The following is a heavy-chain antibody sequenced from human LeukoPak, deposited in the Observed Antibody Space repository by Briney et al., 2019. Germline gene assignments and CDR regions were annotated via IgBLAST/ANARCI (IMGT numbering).Heavy chain of an antibody. CDR3: ARDYCNNPTCHTREFDY. J-gene: IGHJ4*02. CDR2: ISGYNGNT. D-gene: IGHD2/OR15-2a*01. V-gene: IGHV1-18*01. Sequence: ASVKVSCKASGYTFTSYGISWVRQAPGQGLEWMGWISGYNGNTICAQKLQGRVSMTTDTSTSTAYMDLRSLRSDDTAVYYCARDYCNNPTCHTREFDYWGQGTLVTVSS. CDR1: GYTFTSYG.